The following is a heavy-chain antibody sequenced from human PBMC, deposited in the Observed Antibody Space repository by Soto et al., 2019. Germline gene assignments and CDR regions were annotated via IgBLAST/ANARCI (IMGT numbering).Heavy chain of an antibody. V-gene: IGHV1-8*01. CDR3: ARMATFGSLNWFDP. J-gene: IGHJ5*02. CDR2: MNPGSGDT. CDR1: GYSFTNND. D-gene: IGHD3-16*01. Sequence: ASVEVSCKASGYSFTNNDVTWVRQATGQGLEWMGWMNPGSGDTGYAQKFQGRVTMTRDISIATAYMELSSLRSDDTAIYYCARMATFGSLNWFDPWGQETLVTVSS.